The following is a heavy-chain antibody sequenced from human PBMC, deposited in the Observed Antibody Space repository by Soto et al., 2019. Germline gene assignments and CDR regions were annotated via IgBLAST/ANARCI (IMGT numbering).Heavy chain of an antibody. CDR2: ISAYNGNA. J-gene: IGHJ4*02. Sequence: QVQLVQSGAEVKKPVASVKVSCKASGYTFTSYGISWARQAPGQGLEWMGWISAYNGNAKYAQKLQGRVTMTTDTRTSASYRELRSLSSDDTAVYYCARLGTMTDWVQGTLDPVSS. CDR3: ARLGTMTD. CDR1: GYTFTSYG. D-gene: IGHD2-21*02. V-gene: IGHV1-18*01.